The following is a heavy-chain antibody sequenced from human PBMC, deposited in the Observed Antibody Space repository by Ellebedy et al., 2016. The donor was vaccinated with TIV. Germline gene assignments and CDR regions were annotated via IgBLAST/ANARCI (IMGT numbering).Heavy chain of an antibody. V-gene: IGHV3-33*01. CDR1: GFTFRTYG. J-gene: IGHJ4*02. Sequence: GGSLRLSXEASGFTFRTYGMHWVRQAPGKGLERVAVIWYDGSNKKYADSVKGRFTISRDNSNNTLYLQMNSLRDEDTAVYYCARDTYNFDSSGYYFDYWGQGTLVTVSS. CDR3: ARDTYNFDSSGYYFDY. D-gene: IGHD3-22*01. CDR2: IWYDGSNK.